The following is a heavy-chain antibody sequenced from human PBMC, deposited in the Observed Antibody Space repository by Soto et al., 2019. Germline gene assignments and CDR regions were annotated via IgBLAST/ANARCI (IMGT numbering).Heavy chain of an antibody. J-gene: IGHJ3*01. CDR1: GYTFSSYD. V-gene: IGHV1-8*01. Sequence: ASVKVSCKASGYTFSSYDINWVRQATGQGPEWMGWMNPYTGHTDYAEKFQGRVSMTRNTSISTAYMELSSLRYDDAAVYYCARDSGKRGNAFDFWGQGTTVTVS. D-gene: IGHD3-10*01. CDR2: MNPYTGHT. CDR3: ARDSGKRGNAFDF.